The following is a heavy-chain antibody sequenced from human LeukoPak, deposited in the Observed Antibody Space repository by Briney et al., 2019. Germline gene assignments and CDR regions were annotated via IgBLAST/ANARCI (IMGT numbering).Heavy chain of an antibody. CDR3: ARAVDFWSGYPQPNWFDP. D-gene: IGHD3-3*01. J-gene: IGHJ5*02. Sequence: GGSLRLSCAASGFTFSSYAMSWVRQATGKGLEWVSTMSTSGGSTYYADSVKGRFTISRDNSKNTLFLHTNSLRAEDTAVYYCARAVDFWSGYPQPNWFDPWGQGTLVTVSS. CDR1: GFTFSSYA. CDR2: MSTSGGST. V-gene: IGHV3-23*01.